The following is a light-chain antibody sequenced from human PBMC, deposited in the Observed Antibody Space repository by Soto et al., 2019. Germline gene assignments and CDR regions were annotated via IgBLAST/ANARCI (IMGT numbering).Light chain of an antibody. Sequence: DIVMTQSPLSLPVTPGEPASISCRSSQSLLHSDVYNHLVWYLQRPGQSPRPLICLGSTRASGVTDRFSVSGSGTDFTLAIRRVDAEAFGVYYCMQTLHSRWTFGQGTRV. CDR3: MQTLHSRWT. CDR1: QSLLHSDVYNH. CDR2: LGS. V-gene: IGKV2-28*01. J-gene: IGKJ1*01.